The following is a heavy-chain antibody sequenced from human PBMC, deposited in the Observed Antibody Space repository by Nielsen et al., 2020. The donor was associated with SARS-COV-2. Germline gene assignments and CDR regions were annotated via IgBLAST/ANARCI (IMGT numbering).Heavy chain of an antibody. V-gene: IGHV4-38-2*02. CDR1: GYSISSDYY. CDR2: IYHSGST. Sequence: ETLSLTCTVSGYSISSDYYWGWIRQSPGKGLEWIGNIYHSGSTFYNPSLKSRVIISVDTSKTQFSLKLRSVTAADTAVYYCARVISPGSGSYRWFDPWGQGTLVTVSS. D-gene: IGHD3-10*01. J-gene: IGHJ5*02. CDR3: ARVISPGSGSYRWFDP.